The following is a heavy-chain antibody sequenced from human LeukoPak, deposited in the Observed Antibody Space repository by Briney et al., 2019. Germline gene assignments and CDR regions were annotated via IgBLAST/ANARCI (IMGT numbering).Heavy chain of an antibody. CDR3: ARVSSGYYYFRNDAFDI. V-gene: IGHV4-34*01. D-gene: IGHD3-22*01. CDR1: GGSFSGYY. CDR2: INHSGST. J-gene: IGHJ3*02. Sequence: SETLSLTCAVYGGSFSGYYWSWIRQPPGKGLEWIGEINHSGSTNYNPSLKSRVTISVDTSKNQFSLKLSSVTAADTAVYYCARVSSGYYYFRNDAFDIWGQGTMVTVSS.